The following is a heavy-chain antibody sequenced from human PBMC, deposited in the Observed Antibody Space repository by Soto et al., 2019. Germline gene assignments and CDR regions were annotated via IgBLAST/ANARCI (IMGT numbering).Heavy chain of an antibody. J-gene: IGHJ5*02. V-gene: IGHV1-8*01. CDR1: GYPFTDYD. D-gene: IGHD2-15*01. CDR3: ARVAVAARPRWYNWFDP. CDR2: MNPNSGET. Sequence: EQLVQSGDEVKKLGASVKVSCKPSGYPFTDYDINWVRKAPGQGLDGIGWMNPNSGETGNAQKFQGRVTMTRSASLSTAYLELSSLRSEDTAGYYGARVAVAARPRWYNWFDPWGQGNLVTVSS.